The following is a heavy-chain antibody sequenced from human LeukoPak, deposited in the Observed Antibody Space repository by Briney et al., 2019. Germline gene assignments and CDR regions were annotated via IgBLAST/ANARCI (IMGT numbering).Heavy chain of an antibody. D-gene: IGHD1-14*01. Sequence: QSGGSLRLSCSASGFIFSRYWMYWVRQAPGKGLVWVSHINGDGTITNNADFVKGRFTISRDNAKNSLYLQMNSLRAEDTAVYYCARNQRRLDYWGQGTLVTVSS. CDR3: ARNQRRLDY. CDR1: GFIFSRYW. V-gene: IGHV3-74*01. CDR2: INGDGTIT. J-gene: IGHJ4*02.